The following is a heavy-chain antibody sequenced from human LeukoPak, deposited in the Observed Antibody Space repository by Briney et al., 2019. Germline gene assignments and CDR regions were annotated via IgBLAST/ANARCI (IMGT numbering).Heavy chain of an antibody. CDR2: IDTDGSST. D-gene: IGHD6-19*01. CDR1: GFTFSSYW. CDR3: AKGTGDAVAGTFDY. V-gene: IGHV3-74*01. J-gene: IGHJ4*02. Sequence: PGGSLRLSCAASGFTFSSYWMHWVRQAPGKGLVWVSRIDTDGSSTTYADSVKGRFTVSRDNSKNTLYLQMNSLRAEDTAVYYCAKGTGDAVAGTFDYWGQGTLVTVSS.